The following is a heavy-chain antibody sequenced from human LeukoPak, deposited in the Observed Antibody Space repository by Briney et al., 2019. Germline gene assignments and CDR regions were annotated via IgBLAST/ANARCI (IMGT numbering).Heavy chain of an antibody. D-gene: IGHD3-10*01. CDR3: ARDSDYYGSGIFDY. CDR2: IKQDGSET. V-gene: IGHV3-7*01. J-gene: IGHJ4*02. CDR1: EFTFSHHW. Sequence: GGSLRLSCAASEFTFSHHWMTWVRQAPGKGLELVANIKQDGSETYYVDSVKGRFTISRDNAKNSLDMQMNSLRVEDTAVYYCARDSDYYGSGIFDYWGQGTLVTVSS.